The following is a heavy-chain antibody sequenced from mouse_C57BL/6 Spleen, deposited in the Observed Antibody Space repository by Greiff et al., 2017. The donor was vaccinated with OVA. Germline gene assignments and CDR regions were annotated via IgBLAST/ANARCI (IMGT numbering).Heavy chain of an antibody. D-gene: IGHD4-1*01. CDR1: GYAFSSSW. CDR3: ARIEWDLDY. V-gene: IGHV1-82*01. J-gene: IGHJ2*01. Sequence: VKLMESGPELVKPGASVKISCKASGYAFSSSWMNWVKQRPGKGLEWIGRIYPGDGDTNYNGKFQGKATLTAEQSSSTDYMQLSSRTSEDSAVYFCARIEWDLDYWGQGTTLTVSS. CDR2: IYPGDGDT.